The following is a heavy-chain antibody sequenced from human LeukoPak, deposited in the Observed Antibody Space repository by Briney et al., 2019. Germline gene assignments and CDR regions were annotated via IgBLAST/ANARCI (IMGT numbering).Heavy chain of an antibody. V-gene: IGHV5-51*01. CDR2: IYPGDSDI. Sequence: GESLKISCKASGHNFNTYWIGWVRQMPGKGLEWMGIIYPGDSDIRYNPSLQGQVTISADKSISTAYLQWSSLKASDTAIYYCSRHSLTYSYGPGFDPWGQGTLVTVSS. D-gene: IGHD5-18*01. J-gene: IGHJ5*02. CDR1: GHNFNTYW. CDR3: SRHSLTYSYGPGFDP.